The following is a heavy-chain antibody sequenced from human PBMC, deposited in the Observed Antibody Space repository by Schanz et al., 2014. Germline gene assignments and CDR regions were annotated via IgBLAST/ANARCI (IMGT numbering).Heavy chain of an antibody. D-gene: IGHD3-10*02. CDR3: AKRFHCSGSHPFDY. V-gene: IGHV3-23*04. Sequence: VQLVESGGGVVQPGRSLRLSCAASGFNFRSYPMSWVRQAPGKGLEWVAIIDGRGITTFYADSVKGRFTISRDNAKNTVYLQMNSLRDDDTAVYYCAKRFHCSGSHPFDYWGQGTLVTVSS. CDR1: GFNFRSYP. CDR2: IDGRGITT. J-gene: IGHJ4*02.